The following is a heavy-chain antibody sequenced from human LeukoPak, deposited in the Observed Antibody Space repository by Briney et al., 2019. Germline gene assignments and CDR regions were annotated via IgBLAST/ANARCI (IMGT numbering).Heavy chain of an antibody. CDR3: AREGTTVTYAFDI. CDR2: IYSGGST. Sequence: GGSLRLSCAASGFTFSSYAMSWVRQAPGKGLEWVSVIYSGGSTYYADSVKGRFTISRDNSKNTLYLQMNSLRAEDTAVYYCAREGTTVTYAFDIWGQGTMVTVSS. J-gene: IGHJ3*02. V-gene: IGHV3-66*01. CDR1: GFTFSSYA. D-gene: IGHD4-17*01.